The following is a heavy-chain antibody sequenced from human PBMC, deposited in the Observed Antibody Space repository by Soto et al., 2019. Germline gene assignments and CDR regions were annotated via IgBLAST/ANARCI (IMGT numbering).Heavy chain of an antibody. V-gene: IGHV3-33*01. Sequence: PGGSLRLSCAASGFTFSSYGMHWVRQAPGKGLEWVAVIWYDGSNKYYADSVKGRFTISRDNSKNTLYLQMNSLRAEDTAVYYCARDIWWGGSYFDYWGQGTLVTVSS. CDR1: GFTFSSYG. CDR2: IWYDGSNK. D-gene: IGHD2-15*01. J-gene: IGHJ4*02. CDR3: ARDIWWGGSYFDY.